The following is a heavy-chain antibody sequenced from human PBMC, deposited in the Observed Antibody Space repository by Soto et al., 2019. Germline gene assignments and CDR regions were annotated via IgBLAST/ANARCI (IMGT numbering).Heavy chain of an antibody. D-gene: IGHD5-12*01. CDR1: GFTFSSYG. CDR2: ISYDGSTK. J-gene: IGHJ3*02. V-gene: IGHV3-30*18. CDR3: AKDGYSGYDYAFDI. Sequence: QVQLVESGGGVVQPGRSLRLSCAASGFTFSSYGMHWVRQAPGKGLEWVAVISYDGSTKYYADSVKGRFTISRDNSKNTLYLQMNSLRAEDTAVYYCAKDGYSGYDYAFDIGGQGTMVTVSS.